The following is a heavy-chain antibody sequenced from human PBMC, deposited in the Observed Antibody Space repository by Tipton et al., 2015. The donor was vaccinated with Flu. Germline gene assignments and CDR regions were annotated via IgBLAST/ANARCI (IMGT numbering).Heavy chain of an antibody. CDR2: IDKSGNT. CDR1: GVSISSYY. CDR3: ARDSMVRGTIGP. Sequence: TLSLTCTVSGVSISSYYWSWVWQSPGKGLEWIGYIDKSGNTNYNPSLKSRVTIVLDTSKNQFSLKLTSVTAADTAVYYCARDSMVRGTIGPWGQGTLVTVSS. J-gene: IGHJ5*02. D-gene: IGHD3-10*01. V-gene: IGHV4-59*01.